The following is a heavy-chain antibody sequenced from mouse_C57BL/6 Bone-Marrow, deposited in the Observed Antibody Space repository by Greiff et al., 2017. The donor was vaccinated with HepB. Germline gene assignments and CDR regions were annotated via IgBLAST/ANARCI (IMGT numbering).Heavy chain of an antibody. D-gene: IGHD2-5*01. Sequence: VKLQESGAELVRPGTSVKMSCKASGYTFTNYWIGWAKQRPGHGLEWIGDIYPGGGYTNYNEKFKGKATLTADKSSSTAYMQFSSLTSEDSAIYYCARYGHYSNLDYWGQGTTLTVSS. V-gene: IGHV1-63*01. CDR2: IYPGGGYT. CDR1: GYTFTNYW. J-gene: IGHJ2*01. CDR3: ARYGHYSNLDY.